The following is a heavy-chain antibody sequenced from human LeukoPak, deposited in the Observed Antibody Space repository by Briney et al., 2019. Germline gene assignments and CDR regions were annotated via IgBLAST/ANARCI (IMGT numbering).Heavy chain of an antibody. CDR3: AKANGAIFGVAGYFDY. J-gene: IGHJ4*02. D-gene: IGHD3-3*02. Sequence: GGSLRLSCATSGFTFSDYALGWVRQAPGKGLEWVSAISGSGTNTYYADSVKGRFTISRDNSKNTLDLQMNSLRAEDTAVYYCAKANGAIFGVAGYFDYWGQGTLVTVSS. CDR2: ISGSGTNT. V-gene: IGHV3-23*01. CDR1: GFTFSDYA.